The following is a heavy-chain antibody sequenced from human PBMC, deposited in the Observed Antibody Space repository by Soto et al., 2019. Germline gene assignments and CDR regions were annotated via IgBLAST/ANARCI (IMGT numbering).Heavy chain of an antibody. V-gene: IGHV1-69*02. D-gene: IGHD6-19*01. CDR2: IIPILGIA. CDR1: GGTFSSYT. Sequence: QVQLVQSGAEVKKPGSSVKVSCKASGGTFSSYTISWVRQAPGQGLEWMGRIIPILGIANYAQKFQGRVTITADKPTSPAYMELTSLSSEDTAVYYCVVAVAGNFQHWGQGTLVTVSS. J-gene: IGHJ1*01. CDR3: VVAVAGNFQH.